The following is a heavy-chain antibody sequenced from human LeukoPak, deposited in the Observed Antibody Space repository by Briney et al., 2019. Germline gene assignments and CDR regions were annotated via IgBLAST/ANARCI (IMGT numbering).Heavy chain of an antibody. D-gene: IGHD3-9*01. J-gene: IGHJ3*02. V-gene: IGHV3-20*04. CDR2: INWNGGST. CDR1: GFTFDDYA. CDR3: ATDRVVLRYFDWSHPYRDAFDI. Sequence: PGGSLRLSCAASGFTFDDYAMHWVRQAPGKGLEWVSGINWNGGSTGYADSVKGRFTISRDNAKNSLYLQMNSLRAEDTALYYCATDRVVLRYFDWSHPYRDAFDIWGQGTMVTVSS.